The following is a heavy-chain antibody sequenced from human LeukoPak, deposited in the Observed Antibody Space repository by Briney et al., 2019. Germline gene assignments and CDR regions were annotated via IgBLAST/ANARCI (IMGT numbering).Heavy chain of an antibody. Sequence: ASVKVSCKASGYTFTSYDINWVRQATGQGLEGMGWINPNSGGTNYAQKFQGRVTMTRDTSISTAYMELSRLRSDDTAVYYCATYASSSFFDYWGQGTLVTVSS. CDR2: INPNSGGT. CDR3: ATYASSSFFDY. D-gene: IGHD6-6*01. V-gene: IGHV1-2*02. J-gene: IGHJ4*02. CDR1: GYTFTSYD.